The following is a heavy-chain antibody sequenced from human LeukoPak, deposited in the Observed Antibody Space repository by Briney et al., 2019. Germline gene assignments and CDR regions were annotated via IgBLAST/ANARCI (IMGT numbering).Heavy chain of an antibody. CDR2: KYYSGNT. CDR1: GGSISSPSFY. Sequence: PSETLSLTCTISGGSISSPSFYWACIRQTPEKGLEWIGRKYYSGNTSYNPSLKSRVSISVDTSKNHFSLSLTSVTAADTAVYYCARQGVVVAAYFDSWGQGTLVTVSS. CDR3: ARQGVVVAAYFDS. J-gene: IGHJ4*02. D-gene: IGHD2-15*01. V-gene: IGHV4-39*01.